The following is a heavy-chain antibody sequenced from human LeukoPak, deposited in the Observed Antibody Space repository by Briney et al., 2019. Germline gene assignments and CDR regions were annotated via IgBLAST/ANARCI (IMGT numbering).Heavy chain of an antibody. V-gene: IGHV3-23*01. CDR2: VSGSGDST. D-gene: IGHD3-22*01. CDR1: GFTFNNAW. J-gene: IGHJ5*02. CDR3: AKDPDSSGFSNWFDP. Sequence: GGSLRLSCAASGFTFNNAWMTWVRQAPGKGLEWISAVSGSGDSTYYADSVKGRFTISRDNSKNMLYLQMNSLRAEDTAVYYCAKDPDSSGFSNWFDPWGQGTLVTVSA.